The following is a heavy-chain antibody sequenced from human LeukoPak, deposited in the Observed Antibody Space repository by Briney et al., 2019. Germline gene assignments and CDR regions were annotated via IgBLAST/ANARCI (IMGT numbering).Heavy chain of an antibody. V-gene: IGHV3-21*04. CDR3: AKEATMIVVAPVANY. CDR2: ISSSSSYI. Sequence: GGSLRLSCAASGFTFSSYNMNWVRQAPGKGLEWVSSISSSSSYIYYADSVKGRFTISRDNSKNTLYLQMNSLRAEDTAVYYCAKEATMIVVAPVANYWGQGTLVTVSS. J-gene: IGHJ4*02. CDR1: GFTFSSYN. D-gene: IGHD3-22*01.